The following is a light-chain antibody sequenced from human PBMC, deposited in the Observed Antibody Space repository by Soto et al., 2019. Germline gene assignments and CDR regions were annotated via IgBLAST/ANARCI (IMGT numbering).Light chain of an antibody. V-gene: IGKV2-28*01. Sequence: DIVLTQSPLPLHVTPEEAACISCRSRQSLLYSNGYNYLDWYLQKPGQSKQLLIYLGSNRASGVPDRFSGSVSGTDFTLKISRVEAEEVGLYYCMQALQAPLTVGQGTKVDIK. J-gene: IGKJ1*01. CDR1: QSLLYSNGYNY. CDR3: MQALQAPLT. CDR2: LGS.